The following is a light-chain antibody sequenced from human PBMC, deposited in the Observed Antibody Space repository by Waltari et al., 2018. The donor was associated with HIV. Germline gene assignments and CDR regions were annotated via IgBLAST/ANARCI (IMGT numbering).Light chain of an antibody. CDR2: LNSNGSL. V-gene: IGLV4-69*01. J-gene: IGLJ2*01. CDR1: SGHSSYA. CDR3: QTWGTGIQV. Sequence: SASASLGASVKLTCTLSSGHSSYAIAWHQQQPEKGPRYLMNLNSNGSLTKGDGIPDRFSGSSSGAERYLTISSLQSEDEADYYCQTWGTGIQVFGGGTKLTVL.